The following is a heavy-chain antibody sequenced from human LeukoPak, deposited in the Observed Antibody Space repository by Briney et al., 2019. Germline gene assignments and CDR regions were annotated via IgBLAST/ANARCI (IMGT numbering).Heavy chain of an antibody. CDR2: IYYSGST. V-gene: IGHV4-39*02. Sequence: SETLSLTCTVSGGSISSSSYYWGWIRQPPGKGLEWIGSIYYSGSTYYNPSLKSRVTISVDTSKNQFSLKLSSVTAADTAVYYCARDSGEVPDYWGQGTLVTVSS. D-gene: IGHD3-10*01. CDR3: ARDSGEVPDY. CDR1: GGSISSSSYY. J-gene: IGHJ4*02.